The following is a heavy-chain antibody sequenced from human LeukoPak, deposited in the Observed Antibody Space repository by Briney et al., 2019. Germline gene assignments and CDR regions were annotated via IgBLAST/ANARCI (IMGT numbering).Heavy chain of an antibody. Sequence: GASVKVSCKASGGTFSSYAISWVRQAPGQGLEWMGGIIPIFGTANYAQKSQGRVTITADESTSTAYMELSSLRSEDTAVYYCAVLPGIAVAGTALTDYWGQGTLVTVSS. CDR3: AVLPGIAVAGTALTDY. CDR2: IIPIFGTA. J-gene: IGHJ4*02. D-gene: IGHD6-19*01. V-gene: IGHV1-69*13. CDR1: GGTFSSYA.